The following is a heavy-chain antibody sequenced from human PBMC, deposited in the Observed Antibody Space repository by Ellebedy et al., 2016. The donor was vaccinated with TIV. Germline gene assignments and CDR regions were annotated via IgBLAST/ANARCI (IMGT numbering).Heavy chain of an antibody. CDR3: ARDLGSGVYPGH. J-gene: IGHJ4*02. V-gene: IGHV4-4*02. CDR2: IYHGVNS. Sequence: SETLSLXCAVSGDPITGSHWWSLFRQPPGRGLEWIGEIYHGVNSHYNPFLKSRVTMSIDESNNGFSLELTSVTAADTAVYYCARDLGSGVYPGHWGQGTLVTVSS. CDR1: GDPITGSHW. D-gene: IGHD6-13*01.